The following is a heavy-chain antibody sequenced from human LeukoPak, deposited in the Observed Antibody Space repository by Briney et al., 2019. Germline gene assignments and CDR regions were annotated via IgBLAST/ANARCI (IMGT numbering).Heavy chain of an antibody. Sequence: SGGSLRLSCAASGFTFSNYRMNWVRQAPGKGLEWVANIKQDGSEKYYVDSVKGRFTISRDNAKNSLFLQMNSLRAEDSAVYYCARGTRTFDFWGQGTLVTVSS. CDR2: IKQDGSEK. CDR1: GFTFSNYR. CDR3: ARGTRTFDF. J-gene: IGHJ4*02. V-gene: IGHV3-7*01. D-gene: IGHD2-8*01.